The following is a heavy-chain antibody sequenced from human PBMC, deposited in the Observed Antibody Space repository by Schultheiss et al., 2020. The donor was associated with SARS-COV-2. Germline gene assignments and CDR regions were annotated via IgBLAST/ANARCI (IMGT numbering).Heavy chain of an antibody. Sequence: GGSLRLSCAASGFTFSSYAMHWVRQAPGKGLEWVSRINSDGSSTSYADSVKGRFTISRDNAKNTLYLQMNSLRAEDTAVYYCARGGYCSSTSCSIYYYYGMDVWGQGTTVTVSS. J-gene: IGHJ6*02. CDR3: ARGGYCSSTSCSIYYYYGMDV. D-gene: IGHD2-2*01. V-gene: IGHV3-74*01. CDR2: INSDGSST. CDR1: GFTFSSYA.